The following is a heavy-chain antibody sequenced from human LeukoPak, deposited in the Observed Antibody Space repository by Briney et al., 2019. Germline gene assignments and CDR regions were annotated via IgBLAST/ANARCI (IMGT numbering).Heavy chain of an antibody. CDR1: GYTFTSYD. V-gene: IGHV1-69*04. CDR2: IIPILGIA. CDR3: AREYYYDSSGFSFDY. D-gene: IGHD3-22*01. Sequence: GASVKVSCKASGYTFTSYDINWVRQAAGQGLEWMGRIIPILGIANYAQKFQGRVTITADKSTSTAYMELSSLRSEDTAVYYCAREYYYDSSGFSFDYWGQGTLVTVSS. J-gene: IGHJ4*02.